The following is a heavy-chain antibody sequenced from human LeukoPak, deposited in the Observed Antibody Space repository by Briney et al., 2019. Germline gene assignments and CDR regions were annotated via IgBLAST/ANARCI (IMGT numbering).Heavy chain of an antibody. V-gene: IGHV3-7*01. Sequence: GGSLRLSCAASGFTFSTYWMSWVRQAPGKGLEWVANIKEDGSEKYYGDSVKGRFTISRDNAKNSLYLQMNSLRAEDTAVYYCAKALLWFGKLSYFDYWGQGTLVTVSS. J-gene: IGHJ4*02. CDR2: IKEDGSEK. D-gene: IGHD3-10*01. CDR1: GFTFSTYW. CDR3: AKALLWFGKLSYFDY.